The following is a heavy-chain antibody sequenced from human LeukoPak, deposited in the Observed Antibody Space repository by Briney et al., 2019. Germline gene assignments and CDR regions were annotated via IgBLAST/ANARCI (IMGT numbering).Heavy chain of an antibody. V-gene: IGHV4-34*01. CDR1: GGSFSGYY. CDR2: INHSGST. D-gene: IGHD3-22*01. CDR3: ARGPVGTYYYDSSGYTIFDY. Sequence: SETLSLTCAVYGGSFSGYYWSWIRQPPGKGLGWIGEINHSGSTNYNPSLKSRVTISVDTSKNQFSLKLSSVTAADTAVYYCARGPVGTYYYDSSGYTIFDYWGQGTLVTVSS. J-gene: IGHJ4*02.